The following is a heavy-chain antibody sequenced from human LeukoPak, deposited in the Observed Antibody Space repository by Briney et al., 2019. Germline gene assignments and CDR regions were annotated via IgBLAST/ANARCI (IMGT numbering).Heavy chain of an antibody. V-gene: IGHV4-30-2*01. J-gene: IGHJ4*02. D-gene: IGHD2-15*01. CDR1: GGSISSGDYS. CDR3: ASRYGSGGNYYDY. CDR2: IYHSGST. Sequence: SQTLSLTCAVSGGSISSGDYSWRWIRQPPGKGLEWIGNIYHSGSTYYNPSLKSRVTISVDRSKNRLSLKLSSVTAADTAVYYCASRYGSGGNYYDYWGQGTLVTVSS.